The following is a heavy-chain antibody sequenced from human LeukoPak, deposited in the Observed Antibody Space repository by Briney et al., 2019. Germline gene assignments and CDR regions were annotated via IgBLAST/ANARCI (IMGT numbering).Heavy chain of an antibody. D-gene: IGHD3-10*01. Sequence: SETLSLTCTVSGYSISSSYYWGWIRQPPGKGLKWIGSIYHSGNTYYNPSLKSRVTILVDTSKNQFSLKLTSVTAADTAVYFCARDSPPGDEQVFGYWGQGTLVTVSS. CDR3: ARDSPPGDEQVFGY. J-gene: IGHJ4*02. CDR2: IYHSGNT. V-gene: IGHV4-38-2*02. CDR1: GYSISSSYY.